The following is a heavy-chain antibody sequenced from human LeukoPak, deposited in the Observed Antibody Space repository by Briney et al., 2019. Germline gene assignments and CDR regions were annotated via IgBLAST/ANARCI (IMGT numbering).Heavy chain of an antibody. CDR2: IYPGDSDT. CDR1: GYSFPTYW. D-gene: IGHD2-2*01. CDR3: ARRRGCSSTSCPPDY. J-gene: IGHJ4*02. V-gene: IGHV5-51*01. Sequence: GESLKISCKGSGYSFPTYWIGWVRPMPGKGLEWMGIIYPGDSDTRYSPSFQGQVTISADKSINTAYLQWSSLKASDTAMYYCARRRGCSSTSCPPDYWGQGTMVTVSS.